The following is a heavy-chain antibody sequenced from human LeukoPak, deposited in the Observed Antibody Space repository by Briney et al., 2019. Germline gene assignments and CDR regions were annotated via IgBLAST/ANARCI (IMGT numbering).Heavy chain of an antibody. V-gene: IGHV3-30-3*01. CDR1: GFTFSSYA. CDR3: ARGGGLGVVARTAKTFDI. CDR2: ISYDGSNK. J-gene: IGHJ3*02. D-gene: IGHD6-19*01. Sequence: GGSLRLSCAASGFTFSSYAMHWVRQAPGKGLEWVAVISYDGSNKYYADSVKGRFTISRDNSKNTLYLQMNSLRAEDTAVYYCARGGGLGVVARTAKTFDIWGQGTMVTVSS.